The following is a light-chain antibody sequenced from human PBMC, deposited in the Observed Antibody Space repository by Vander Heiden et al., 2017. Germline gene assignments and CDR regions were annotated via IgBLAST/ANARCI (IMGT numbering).Light chain of an antibody. V-gene: IGKV1-39*01. CDR3: QQSDRSPIT. CDR2: TAS. CDR1: PSISTY. Sequence: DIQMTQSSSSLSASVGDRVTLTCRASPSISTYLNWYLQKPGKAPKLLIYTASRLQSGVPSRFSGSGSGTDFTLTINSLQPEDFATYYCQQSDRSPITFGQGTQLEIK. J-gene: IGKJ5*01.